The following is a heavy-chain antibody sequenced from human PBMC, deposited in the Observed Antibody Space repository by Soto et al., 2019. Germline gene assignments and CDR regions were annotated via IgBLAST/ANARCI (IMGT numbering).Heavy chain of an antibody. CDR1: GFTFSSWS. V-gene: IGHV3-21*01. CDR3: ARDVCSSTSCYEN. J-gene: IGHJ4*02. Sequence: EVQLVESGGGLVKPGGSLRLSCAASGFTFSSWSMNWVRQAPGKGLEWVSSISSSSYYIDYADAVKGRFTISRDNAKNSLYLQMNSLRAEDTAVYDCARDVCSSTSCYENWGQGTLVTVSS. CDR2: ISSSSYYI. D-gene: IGHD2-2*01.